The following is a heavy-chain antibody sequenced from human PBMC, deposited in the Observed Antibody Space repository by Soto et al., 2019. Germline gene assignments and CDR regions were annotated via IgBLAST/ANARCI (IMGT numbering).Heavy chain of an antibody. CDR2: TIPMFVTP. CDR1: GGTFSKYA. J-gene: IGHJ6*02. CDR3: ARPLRDRNYYYGMAV. Sequence: QVQLVQSGAEMQQPGASVTVSCKASGGTFSKYAFSWVRQAPGQGLEWLGGTIPMFVTPNYAQTFQGRVAISADESTATVYMELSSLRSEDTAVSFCARPLRDRNYYYGMAVWGQWSTVTVSS. V-gene: IGHV1-69*01. D-gene: IGHD3-22*01.